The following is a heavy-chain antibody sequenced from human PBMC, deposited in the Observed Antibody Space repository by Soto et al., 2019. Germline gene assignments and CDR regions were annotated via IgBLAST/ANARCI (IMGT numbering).Heavy chain of an antibody. CDR1: GFTFSSYG. D-gene: IGHD2-15*01. J-gene: IGHJ4*02. CDR2: ISYDGSNK. V-gene: IGHV3-30*18. CDR3: AKGSPYCSGGSCYSFSSDY. Sequence: GGSLRLSCAASGFTFSSYGMHWVRQAPGKGLEWVAVISYDGSNKYYADSVKGRFTISRDNSKNTLYLQMNSLRAEDTAVYYCAKGSPYCSGGSCYSFSSDYWGQGTLVTVSS.